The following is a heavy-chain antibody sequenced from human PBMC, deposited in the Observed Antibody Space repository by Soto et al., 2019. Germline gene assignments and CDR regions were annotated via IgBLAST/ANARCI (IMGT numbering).Heavy chain of an antibody. Sequence: SETMCLTCTVSGGSISSGRYYWSWIRQHPGKGLEWIGYIYYSGSTYFNPSLKSRLTISVDTSKNQFSLQLSSVTAADTAVYFCARDFAYVDSWGQGTLVTFSS. CDR2: IYYSGST. J-gene: IGHJ4*02. V-gene: IGHV4-31*03. D-gene: IGHD3-3*01. CDR3: ARDFAYVDS. CDR1: GGSISSGRYY.